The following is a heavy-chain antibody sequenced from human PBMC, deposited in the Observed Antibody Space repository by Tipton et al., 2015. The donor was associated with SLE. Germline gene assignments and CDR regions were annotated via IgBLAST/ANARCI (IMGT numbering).Heavy chain of an antibody. CDR3: ARESATSGDFDY. J-gene: IGHJ4*02. CDR1: GGSFSDHY. Sequence: TLSLTCAVYGGSFSDHYWRWSWIRQPPGKGLEWIGEIDRRGNTNYNPSLKSRVTISVDTSKNQFSLKLRSVTAADTAVYYCARESATSGDFDYWGQGTLVTVSS. V-gene: IGHV4-34*01. CDR2: IDRRGNT. D-gene: IGHD4-17*01.